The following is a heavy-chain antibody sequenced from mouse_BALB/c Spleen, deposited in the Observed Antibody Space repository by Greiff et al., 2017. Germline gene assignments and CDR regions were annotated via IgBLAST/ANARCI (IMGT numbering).Heavy chain of an antibody. CDR1: GFNIKDTY. CDR2: IDPANGNT. CDR3: ARRGYYDYDSYAMDY. J-gene: IGHJ4*01. Sequence: DVQLQESGAELVKPGASVKLSCTASGFNIKDTYMHWVKQRPEQGLEWIGRIDPANGNTKYDPKFQGKATITADTSSNTAYLQLSSLTSEDTAVYYCARRGYYDYDSYAMDYWGQGTSVTVSS. V-gene: IGHV14-3*02. D-gene: IGHD2-4*01.